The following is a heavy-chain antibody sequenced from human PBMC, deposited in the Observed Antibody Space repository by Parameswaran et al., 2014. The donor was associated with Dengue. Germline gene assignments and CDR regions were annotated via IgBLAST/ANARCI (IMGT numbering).Heavy chain of an antibody. V-gene: IGHV1-46*01. Sequence: VRQMPGKGLEWMGIINPSGGSTSYAQKFQGRVTMTRDTSTSTVYMELSSLRSEDTAVYYCARGGGLPPYYYGMDVWGQGTTVTVSS. J-gene: IGHJ6*02. CDR2: INPSGGST. CDR3: ARGGGLPPYYYGMDV. D-gene: IGHD2-15*01.